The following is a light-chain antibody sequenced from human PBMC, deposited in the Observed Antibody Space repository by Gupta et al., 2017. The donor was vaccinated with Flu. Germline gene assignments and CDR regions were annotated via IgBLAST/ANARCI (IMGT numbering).Light chain of an antibody. CDR2: LVS. J-gene: IGKJ1*01. CDR3: MQGAHWPWA. V-gene: IGKV2-30*01. CDR1: QSLVYSDGNTY. Sequence: DVVVTESPLCLVVPLGQPASISCRSSQSLVYSDGNTYLHWFQQRPGQSPRRLIHLVSYRDSGVPDRFSGSGSGTDFTLKISRVEAEDVGIYYCMQGAHWPWAFGQGTKVEIK.